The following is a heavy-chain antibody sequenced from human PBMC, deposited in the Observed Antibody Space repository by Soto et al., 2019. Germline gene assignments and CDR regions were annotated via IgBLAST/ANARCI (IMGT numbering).Heavy chain of an antibody. D-gene: IGHD3-10*01. V-gene: IGHV3-20*01. J-gene: IGHJ2*01. CDR3: ARDVWFGELSYTHWYFDL. Sequence: EVQLVESGGGVVRPGGSLRLSCAASGFTFDDYGMSWVRQAPGKGLEWVSGINWNGGSTGYADSVKGRFTISRDNAKNSLYLQMNSLRAEDTALYHCARDVWFGELSYTHWYFDLWGRGTLVTVSS. CDR2: INWNGGST. CDR1: GFTFDDYG.